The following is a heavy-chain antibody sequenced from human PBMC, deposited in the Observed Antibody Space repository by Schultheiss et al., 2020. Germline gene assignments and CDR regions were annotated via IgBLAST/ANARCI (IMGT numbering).Heavy chain of an antibody. V-gene: IGHV3-23*01. CDR1: GFTFSSYA. D-gene: IGHD6-13*01. Sequence: GGSLRLSCAASGFTFSSYAMSWVRQAPGKGLEWVSAISGSGGSTYYADSVKGRFTISRDNSKNTLYLQMNSLRAEDTAVYYCAKLGSSSWYDYYYYGMDVWGQGTTVTVSS. J-gene: IGHJ6*02. CDR3: AKLGSSSWYDYYYYGMDV. CDR2: ISGSGGST.